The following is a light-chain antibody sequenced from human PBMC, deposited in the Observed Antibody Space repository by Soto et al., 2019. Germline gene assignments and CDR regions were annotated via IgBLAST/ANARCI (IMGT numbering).Light chain of an antibody. CDR1: QSVLYSSNEKNY. V-gene: IGKV4-1*01. CDR3: QQSYSTSWT. CDR2: WAS. Sequence: DIVMTQSPDSLAVSLGERATINCKSSQSVLYSSNEKNYLAWYQQKPRQPPKLLIYWASTRESGVPDRFSGSGSGTDFTLTISSLQAEDVAVYYCQQSYSTSWTFGQGTKVDI. J-gene: IGKJ1*01.